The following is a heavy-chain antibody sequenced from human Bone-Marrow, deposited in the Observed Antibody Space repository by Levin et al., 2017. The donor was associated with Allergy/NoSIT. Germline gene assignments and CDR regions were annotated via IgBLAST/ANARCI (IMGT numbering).Heavy chain of an antibody. CDR3: ARDKEFRGVSIGPYYYGMDI. CDR1: GGSISNNLYY. D-gene: IGHD3-10*01. V-gene: IGHV4-39*07. Sequence: SETLSLTCTVSGGSISNNLYYWGWIRQPPGKGLEWIGSIYSRGSTNYNPSLKSRLTISIQTSMNQFSLTLSSVTAADTAVYYWARDKEFRGVSIGPYYYGMDIWGQGTTVTVS. CDR2: IYSRGST. J-gene: IGHJ6*02.